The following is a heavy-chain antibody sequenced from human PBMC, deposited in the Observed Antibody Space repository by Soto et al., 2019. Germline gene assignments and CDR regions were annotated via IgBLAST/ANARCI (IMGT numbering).Heavy chain of an antibody. Sequence: QVQLQESGPGLVKPSGTLSLTCAVSGVSISSHDWWTWVRQPPGKGLEWIGESHQSGNTNYNSSLENRVTISLDKSKNQLSLQLSSVTVADTAVYYCATRDRGRLYWGQGTLVTVSS. CDR1: GVSISSHDW. CDR2: SHQSGNT. D-gene: IGHD6-25*01. CDR3: ATRDRGRLY. V-gene: IGHV4-4*02. J-gene: IGHJ4*02.